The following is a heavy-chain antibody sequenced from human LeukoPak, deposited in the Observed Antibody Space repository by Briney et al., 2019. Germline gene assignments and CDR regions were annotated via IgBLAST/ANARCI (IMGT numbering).Heavy chain of an antibody. CDR2: INVDGSTK. CDR3: ARGGSGSS. D-gene: IGHD3-10*01. J-gene: IGHJ5*02. CDR1: GFTFSNQW. Sequence: GGSLRLSCAASGFTFSNQWMSWVRQAPGKGLEWVANINVDGSTKYLLGSVKGRFTISRDNAKNSLFLQMTTLRVEDTAVYYCARGGSGSSWGQGTLVTVSS. V-gene: IGHV3-7*04.